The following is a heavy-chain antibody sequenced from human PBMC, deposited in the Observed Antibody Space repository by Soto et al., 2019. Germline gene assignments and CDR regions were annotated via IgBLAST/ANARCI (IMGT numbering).Heavy chain of an antibody. D-gene: IGHD2-15*01. CDR3: ARDLSDIVVVVAASHKHYGMDV. Sequence: QVQLVESGGGVVQPGRSLRLSCAASGFTFSSYGIHWVRQAPGKGLEWVAVIWYDGSNKYYADSVKGRFTISRDNSKNTLYLQMNSLRAEDTAVYYCARDLSDIVVVVAASHKHYGMDVWGQGTTVTVSS. V-gene: IGHV3-33*01. J-gene: IGHJ6*02. CDR2: IWYDGSNK. CDR1: GFTFSSYG.